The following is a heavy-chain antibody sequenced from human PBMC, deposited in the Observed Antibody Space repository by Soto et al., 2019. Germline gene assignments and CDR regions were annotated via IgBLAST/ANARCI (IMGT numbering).Heavy chain of an antibody. J-gene: IGHJ4*02. CDR1: GVTVSSYA. CDR2: ISGSGGST. D-gene: IGHD5-18*01. Sequence: LRLGCASSGVTVSSYAMSVVGKAPGKGLEWVAAISGSGGSTYYADSVKGRFTISRDNSKNTLYLQMNSLRAEDTAVYYCAKEFGQLWPLDYWGQGTLVTVSS. V-gene: IGHV3-23*01. CDR3: AKEFGQLWPLDY.